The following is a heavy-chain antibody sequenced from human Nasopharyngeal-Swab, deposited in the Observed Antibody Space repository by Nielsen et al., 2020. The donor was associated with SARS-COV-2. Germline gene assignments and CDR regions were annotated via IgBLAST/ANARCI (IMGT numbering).Heavy chain of an antibody. CDR2: IGTAGDT. Sequence: GESLKISCAASGFTFSSYDMHWVRQAIGKGLEWVSAIGTAGDTYYPGSVKGRFTISRENAKNSLYLQMNSLRAGDTAVYYCARGWGQNYYDSSGYYPYYFDYWGQGTLVTVSS. V-gene: IGHV3-13*01. J-gene: IGHJ4*02. CDR1: GFTFSSYD. CDR3: ARGWGQNYYDSSGYYPYYFDY. D-gene: IGHD3-22*01.